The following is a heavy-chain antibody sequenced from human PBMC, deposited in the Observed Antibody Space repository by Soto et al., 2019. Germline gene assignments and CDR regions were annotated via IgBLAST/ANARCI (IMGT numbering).Heavy chain of an antibody. CDR2: IYYSGST. J-gene: IGHJ6*02. CDR1: GGSISSYY. V-gene: IGHV4-59*01. D-gene: IGHD6-19*01. Sequence: SETLSLTCTVSGGSISSYYWSWIRQPPGKGLEWIGYIYYSGSTNYNPSLKSRVTISVDTPKNQFSLKLSSVTAADTAVYYCARATGEWLAPGSYYYYGMDVWGQGTTVTVSS. CDR3: ARATGEWLAPGSYYYYGMDV.